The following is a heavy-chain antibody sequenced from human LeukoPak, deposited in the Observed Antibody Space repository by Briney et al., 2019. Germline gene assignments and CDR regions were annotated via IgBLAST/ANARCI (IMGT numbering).Heavy chain of an antibody. D-gene: IGHD1-26*01. CDR3: TTDTPGELPYY. Sequence: PGGSLRPSCAASGFSFSNAWMSWVRQAPGKGLEWVGRIKSKTDGGTIDYAAPVKGRFTISRDDSKNTLYLQMNSLKTEDIAVYYCTTDTPGELPYYWGQGTLVTVSS. CDR2: IKSKTDGGTI. J-gene: IGHJ4*02. CDR1: GFSFSNAW. V-gene: IGHV3-15*01.